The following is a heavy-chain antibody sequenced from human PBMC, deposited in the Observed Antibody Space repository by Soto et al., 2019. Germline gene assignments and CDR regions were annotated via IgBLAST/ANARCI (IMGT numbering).Heavy chain of an antibody. J-gene: IGHJ5*02. CDR2: IYHSGST. V-gene: IGHV4-38-2*01. Sequence: NPSETLSLTCAVSGYSISSGYYWGWIRQPPGKGLEWIGSIYHSGSTYYNPSLKSRVTISVDTSKNQFSLKLSSVTAADTAVYYCARSGCYKTIFGVVRCTDRNWFDPWGQGTLVTVSS. D-gene: IGHD3-3*01. CDR3: ARSGCYKTIFGVVRCTDRNWFDP. CDR1: GYSISSGYY.